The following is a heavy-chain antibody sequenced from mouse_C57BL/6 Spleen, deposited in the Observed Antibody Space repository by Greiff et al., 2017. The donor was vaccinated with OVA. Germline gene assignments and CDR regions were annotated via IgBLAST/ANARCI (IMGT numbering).Heavy chain of an antibody. Sequence: QVQLQQPGAELVMPGASVKLSCKASGYTFTSYWMHWVKQRPGQGLEWIGEIDPSDSYTNYNQKFKGKSTLTVDKSSSTAYMQLSSLTSEDSAGYYCAREGYYGNFMDYWGQGPSVTVSS. CDR2: IDPSDSYT. CDR1: GYTFTSYW. CDR3: AREGYYGNFMDY. J-gene: IGHJ4*01. V-gene: IGHV1-69*01. D-gene: IGHD2-1*01.